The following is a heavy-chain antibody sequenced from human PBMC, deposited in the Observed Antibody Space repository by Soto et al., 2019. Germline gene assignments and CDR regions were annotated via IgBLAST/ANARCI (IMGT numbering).Heavy chain of an antibody. CDR3: AGGPRGIAAAIRRKGNWFDP. CDR2: INHSGST. J-gene: IGHJ5*02. Sequence: ETLSLTCAVYGGSFSGYYWSWIRQPPGKGLEWIGEINHSGSTNYNPSLKSRVTISVDTSKNQFSLKRSSVTAADTAVYYCAGGPRGIAAAIRRKGNWFDPWGQGTLVTVSS. CDR1: GGSFSGYY. D-gene: IGHD6-13*01. V-gene: IGHV4-34*01.